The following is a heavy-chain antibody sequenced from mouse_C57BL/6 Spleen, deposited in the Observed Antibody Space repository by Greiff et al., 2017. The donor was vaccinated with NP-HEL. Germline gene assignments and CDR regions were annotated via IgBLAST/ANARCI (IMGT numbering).Heavy chain of an antibody. D-gene: IGHD2-5*01. Sequence: QVQLQQPGAELVKPGASVKLSCKASGYTFTSYWMHWVKQRPGQGLEWIGMIHPTSGSTNYNEKFKSKATLTVDKSSSTAYMQLSSLTSEDSAVYYCARSESNYDLFAYWGQGTLVTVSA. CDR1: GYTFTSYW. V-gene: IGHV1-64*01. CDR3: ARSESNYDLFAY. CDR2: IHPTSGST. J-gene: IGHJ3*01.